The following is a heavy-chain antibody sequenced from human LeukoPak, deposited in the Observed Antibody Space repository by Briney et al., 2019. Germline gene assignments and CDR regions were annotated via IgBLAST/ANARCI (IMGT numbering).Heavy chain of an antibody. CDR1: GASISSYY. Sequence: SETLSLTCTVSGASISSYYWSWIRQPPGKGLEWIGYIFYSGSTLYNPSLQSRVTISVDTSKNQISLKLTSVPAADTAVYYCASGPYPAAGTDHQFDYWGQGTLVTVSS. V-gene: IGHV4-59*01. D-gene: IGHD6-19*01. CDR2: IFYSGST. CDR3: ASGPYPAAGTDHQFDY. J-gene: IGHJ4*02.